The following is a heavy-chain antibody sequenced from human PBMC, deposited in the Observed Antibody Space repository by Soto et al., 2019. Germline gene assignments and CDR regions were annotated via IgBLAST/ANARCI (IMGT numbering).Heavy chain of an antibody. Sequence: SETLSLTCTVSGGSISSYYWSWIRQPPGKGLEWIGYIYYSGSTNYNPSLKSRVTISVDTSKNQFSLKLSSVTAADTAVYYCARGRTVGRVRSHDFDYWGQGTLVTVSS. J-gene: IGHJ4*02. V-gene: IGHV4-59*01. CDR3: ARGRTVGRVRSHDFDY. CDR1: GGSISSYY. D-gene: IGHD3-10*01. CDR2: IYYSGST.